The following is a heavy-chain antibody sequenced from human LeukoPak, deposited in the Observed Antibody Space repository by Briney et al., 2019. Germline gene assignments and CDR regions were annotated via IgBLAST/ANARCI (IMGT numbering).Heavy chain of an antibody. D-gene: IGHD4-17*01. V-gene: IGHV3-20*04. J-gene: IGHJ4*02. CDR2: INWNGGST. CDR3: AKDGRYGDYGEYYFDY. Sequence: GGSLRLSCAASGFTFDDYGMSWVRQAPGKGLEWVSGINWNGGSTGYADSVKGRFTISRDNAKNSLYLQMNSLRAEDTAVYYCAKDGRYGDYGEYYFDYWGQGTLVTVSS. CDR1: GFTFDDYG.